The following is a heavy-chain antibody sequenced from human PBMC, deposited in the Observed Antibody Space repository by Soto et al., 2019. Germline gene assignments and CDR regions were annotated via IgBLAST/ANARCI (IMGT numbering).Heavy chain of an antibody. CDR3: AREGINNYNEYYFDS. Sequence: ESGGGLVKPGGSLRLSCAASGFTFSTYSMNWVRQAPGKGLGWVSSISGSGNYTHYADFLRGRFTISRDNAKTSLYLQMNSLRAEDTAVYYCAREGINNYNEYYFDSWGQGTVVTVSS. J-gene: IGHJ4*02. CDR1: GFTFSTYS. D-gene: IGHD4-4*01. V-gene: IGHV3-21*01. CDR2: ISGSGNYT.